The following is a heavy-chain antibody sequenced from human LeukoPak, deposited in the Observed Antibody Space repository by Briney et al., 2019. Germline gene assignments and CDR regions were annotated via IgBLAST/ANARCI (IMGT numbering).Heavy chain of an antibody. J-gene: IGHJ4*02. D-gene: IGHD2-2*01. CDR1: GFTFSSYA. Sequence: GGSLRLSCAASGFTFSSYAMTWVRQAPGKGLEWVSTTRATAGTTYYEDSVKGRSTISRDNSKNTQWLQMNSLRVEDTAVYYCTKGGYATYFDYWGQGTLVTVSS. CDR2: TRATAGTT. CDR3: TKGGYATYFDY. V-gene: IGHV3-23*01.